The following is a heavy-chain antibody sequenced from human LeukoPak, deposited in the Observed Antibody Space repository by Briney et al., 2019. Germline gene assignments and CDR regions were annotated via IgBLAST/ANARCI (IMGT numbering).Heavy chain of an antibody. J-gene: IGHJ6*03. CDR2: IGGSGDNT. CDR3: AKNCGHDSYRYYYMDV. V-gene: IGHV3-23*01. Sequence: GGSLRLSCEASGFSFGNYAMTWVRQAPGKGLEWVSSIGGSGDNTYYPDSIKGRFTISRDNSKNTLFLQVNSLRAEDTAVYYCAKNCGHDSYRYYYMDVWGKGTTVTVSS. D-gene: IGHD5-12*01. CDR1: GFSFGNYA.